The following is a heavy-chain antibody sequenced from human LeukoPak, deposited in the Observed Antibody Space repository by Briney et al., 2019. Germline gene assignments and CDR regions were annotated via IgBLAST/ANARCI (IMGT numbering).Heavy chain of an antibody. CDR1: GFTFSSSG. CDR2: ILYNGSNK. D-gene: IGHD2-15*01. J-gene: IGHJ5*02. V-gene: IGHV3-33*01. Sequence: GGSLRLSCAASGFTFSSSGMHWVRQAPGKGLEWVAVILYNGSNKYYADSVKGRFTISRDNSKNTLYLQMNSLRVEDTAVYCCARAGGYCSGGSCYRGYSWFDPWGQGTLVTVSS. CDR3: ARAGGYCSGGSCYRGYSWFDP.